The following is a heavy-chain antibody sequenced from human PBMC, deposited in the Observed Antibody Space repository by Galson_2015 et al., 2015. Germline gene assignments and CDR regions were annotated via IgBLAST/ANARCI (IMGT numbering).Heavy chain of an antibody. CDR1: GGTFSSYA. CDR3: ATVVYYGSGSYAPGRWFDP. V-gene: IGHV1-24*01. Sequence: SVKVSCKASGGTFSSYAISWVRQAPGKGLEWMGGFDPEDGETIYAQKFQGRVTMTEDTSTDTAYMELSSLRSEDTAVYYCATVVYYGSGSYAPGRWFDPWGQGTLVTVSS. D-gene: IGHD3-10*01. CDR2: FDPEDGET. J-gene: IGHJ5*02.